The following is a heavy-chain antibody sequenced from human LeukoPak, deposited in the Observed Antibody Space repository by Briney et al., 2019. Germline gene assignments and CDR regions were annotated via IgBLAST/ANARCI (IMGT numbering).Heavy chain of an antibody. CDR1: GGTFSSYA. V-gene: IGHV1-69*13. CDR3: ARPISKYQLLSLDY. Sequence: SVKVSCKASGGTFSSYAISWVRQAPGQGLEWMGGIIPIFGTANYAQKFQGRVTITADESTSTAYMELSSLTSEDTAVYYCARPISKYQLLSLDYWGQGTLVTVSS. D-gene: IGHD2-2*01. J-gene: IGHJ4*02. CDR2: IIPIFGTA.